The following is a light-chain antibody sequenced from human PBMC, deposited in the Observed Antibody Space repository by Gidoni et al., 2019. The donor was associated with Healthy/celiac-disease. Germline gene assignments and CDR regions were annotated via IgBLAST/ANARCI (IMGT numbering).Light chain of an antibody. Sequence: DIQMTQSPSTLSASVGDRVTITCRASQSISSWLAWYQQKPGKAPKLLIYDASNLESGVPSRFSGSGSGTEFTLTISSLQPDDFATYYCQQYNSYPLTFXGXTKVEIK. CDR3: QQYNSYPLT. CDR1: QSISSW. J-gene: IGKJ4*01. CDR2: DAS. V-gene: IGKV1-5*01.